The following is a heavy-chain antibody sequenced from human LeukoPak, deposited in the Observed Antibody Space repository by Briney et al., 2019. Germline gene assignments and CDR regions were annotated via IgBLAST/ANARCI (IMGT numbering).Heavy chain of an antibody. CDR3: AKGELRGSFDH. CDR1: GFTFDDYA. V-gene: IGHV3-9*01. Sequence: GGSLRLSCAASGFTFDDYAMHWVRQAPGKGLEWVSGISWNSGSIGYADSVKGRFTISRDNAKNSLYLQMNSLRAEDTALYYCAKGELRGSFDHWGQGTLVTVSS. J-gene: IGHJ4*02. D-gene: IGHD1-7*01. CDR2: ISWNSGSI.